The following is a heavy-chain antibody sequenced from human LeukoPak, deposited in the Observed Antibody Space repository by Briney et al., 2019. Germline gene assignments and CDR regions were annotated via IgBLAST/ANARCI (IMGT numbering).Heavy chain of an antibody. CDR2: IYTSGST. J-gene: IGHJ3*02. D-gene: IGHD6-6*01. V-gene: IGHV4-61*02. CDR1: GGSISSGSYY. Sequence: NTSQTLSLTCTVSGGSISSGSYYWSWIRQPAGKGLEWIGRIYTSGSTNYNPSLKSRVTISVDTSKNQFSLKLSFVTAADTAVYYCARDFVFGRGIAARPPAFDIWGQGTMVTVSS. CDR3: ARDFVFGRGIAARPPAFDI.